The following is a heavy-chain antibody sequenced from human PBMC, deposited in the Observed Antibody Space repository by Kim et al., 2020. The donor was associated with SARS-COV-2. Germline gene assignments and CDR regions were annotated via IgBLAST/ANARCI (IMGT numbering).Heavy chain of an antibody. J-gene: IGHJ5*01. D-gene: IGHD2-21*01. CDR3: ARNPTIAMASFDS. V-gene: IGHV1-8*01. Sequence: YAQKFQGRVNMTRNTCISTAYMELSSLRSEDTAVYYCARNPTIAMASFDSWGQGTLVTVSS.